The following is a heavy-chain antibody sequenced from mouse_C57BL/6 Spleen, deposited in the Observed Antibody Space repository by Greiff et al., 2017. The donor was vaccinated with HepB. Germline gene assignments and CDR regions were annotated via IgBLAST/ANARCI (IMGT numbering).Heavy chain of an antibody. CDR1: GYTFTSYW. J-gene: IGHJ3*01. CDR2: IDPSDSET. CDR3: ARVGGPGGFAY. Sequence: VQLQQSGAELVRPGSSVKLSCKASGYTFTSYWMHWVKQRPIQGLEWIGNIDPSDSETHYNQKFKDKATLTVDKSSSTAYMQLSSMTSEDSAVYYCARVGGPGGFAYWGQGTLVTVSA. V-gene: IGHV1-52*01.